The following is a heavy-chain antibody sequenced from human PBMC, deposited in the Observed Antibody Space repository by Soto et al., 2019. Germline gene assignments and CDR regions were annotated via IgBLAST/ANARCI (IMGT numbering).Heavy chain of an antibody. Sequence: PSETLSLTCTVSGGSISSGGYYWSWIRQHPGKGLEWIGYIYYSGSTYYNPSLKSRVTISVDTSKNQFSLKLSSVTAADTAVYYCERETPYNWFDPWGQGTLVTVYS. V-gene: IGHV4-31*02. CDR3: ERETPYNWFDP. J-gene: IGHJ5*02. CDR1: GGSISSGGYY. CDR2: IYYSGST.